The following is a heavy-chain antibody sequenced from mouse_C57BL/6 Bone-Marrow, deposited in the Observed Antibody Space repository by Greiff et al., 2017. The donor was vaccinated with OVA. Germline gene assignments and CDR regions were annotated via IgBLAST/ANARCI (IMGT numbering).Heavy chain of an antibody. CDR3: ARDYYGSSLDY. D-gene: IGHD1-1*01. Sequence: QVQLQQPGAELVKPGASVKLSCKASGYTFTSYWMQWVKQRPGQGLEWIGEIDPSDSYTNYNQKFKGKAKLTVDTSSSTAYMQLSSLTSEDSAVYYCARDYYGSSLDYWGQGTTLTVSS. CDR2: IDPSDSYT. V-gene: IGHV1-50*01. CDR1: GYTFTSYW. J-gene: IGHJ2*01.